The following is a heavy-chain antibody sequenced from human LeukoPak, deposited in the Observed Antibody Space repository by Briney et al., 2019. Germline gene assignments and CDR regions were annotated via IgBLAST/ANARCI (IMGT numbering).Heavy chain of an antibody. Sequence: ASELTFRTYGMHWVRQAPGKGLEWVPVILYDGSKKYCPDSVKGRFTISRDNSKNMNSLKSEDTAVYYCARGSYSGYGVDYWGQGTLVTVSS. V-gene: IGHV3-30*03. CDR1: ELTFRTYG. J-gene: IGHJ4*02. D-gene: IGHD5-12*01. CDR2: ILYDGSKK. CDR3: ARGSYSGYGVDY.